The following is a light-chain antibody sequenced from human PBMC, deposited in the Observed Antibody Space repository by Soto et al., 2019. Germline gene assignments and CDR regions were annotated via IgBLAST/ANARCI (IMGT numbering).Light chain of an antibody. V-gene: IGLV8-61*01. CDR3: TSYTSSYTPV. J-gene: IGLJ1*01. Sequence: QTVVTQEPSFSVSPGGTVTLTCGLSSDSVSASHFPSWYQQTPGQAPRTLIYNTNTRSSGVPDRFSVSKSGNTASLTISGLQSEDEADYYCTSYTSSYTPVCGTGTKLTVL. CDR2: NTN. CDR1: SDSVSASHF.